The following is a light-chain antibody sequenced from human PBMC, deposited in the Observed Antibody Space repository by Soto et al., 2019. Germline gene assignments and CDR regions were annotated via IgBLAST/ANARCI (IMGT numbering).Light chain of an antibody. J-gene: IGLJ2*01. V-gene: IGLV2-14*03. CDR2: DVT. Sequence: QSALTQPASVSGSPGQSITISCTGTSSDVGGYNYVSWYQQHPGKAPKLMLYDVTYRPPGVSTRFSGSKSGNTASLTVSGLQAEDEADYYCSSYTSSSFLVFGGGTKVTVL. CDR1: SSDVGGYNY. CDR3: SSYTSSSFLV.